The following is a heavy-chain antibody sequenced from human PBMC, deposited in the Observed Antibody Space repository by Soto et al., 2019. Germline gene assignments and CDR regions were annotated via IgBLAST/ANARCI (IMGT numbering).Heavy chain of an antibody. CDR2: IWFDGSNQ. V-gene: IGHV3-33*01. D-gene: IGHD2-21*01. Sequence: QVQLVESGGGVVQPGRSLRLSCAASGFTFSSYGMHWVRQAPGKGLEWVALIWFDGSNQDYVDSVKGRFTISRDNSKKTVDLQMNSLRAEDTAVYYCARDNDGPNSHLDYWGQGTLVTVSS. CDR1: GFTFSSYG. J-gene: IGHJ4*02. CDR3: ARDNDGPNSHLDY.